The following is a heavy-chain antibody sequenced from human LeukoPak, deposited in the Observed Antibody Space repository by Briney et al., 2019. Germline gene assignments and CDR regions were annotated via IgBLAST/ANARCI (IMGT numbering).Heavy chain of an antibody. V-gene: IGHV1-69*13. CDR2: IIPIFGTA. CDR3: ARDRGWAGYSYGFYY. J-gene: IGHJ4*02. CDR1: GGTFSSHA. Sequence: SVKVSCKASGGTFSSHAISWVRQAPGQGLEWMGGIIPIFGTANYAQKFQGRVTITADESTSTAYMELSSLRSEDTAVYYCARDRGWAGYSYGFYYWGQGTLVTVSS. D-gene: IGHD5-18*01.